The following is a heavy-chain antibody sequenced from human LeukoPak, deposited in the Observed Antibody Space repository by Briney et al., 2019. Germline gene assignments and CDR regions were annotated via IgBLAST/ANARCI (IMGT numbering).Heavy chain of an antibody. V-gene: IGHV1-69*05. CDR2: IIPIYGTR. J-gene: IGHJ6*03. CDR3: ARVRQGVSGWFRTYYYYYMDV. Sequence: SVKVSCKASGGTFGNYAISWVRQAPGHGLEWMGGIIPIYGTRHYAQKFQGRVTITTDESTSSVYMDLNSLRSDDTAVYYCARVRQGVSGWFRTYYYYYMDVWGKGTTVTVSS. CDR1: GGTFGNYA. D-gene: IGHD6-13*01.